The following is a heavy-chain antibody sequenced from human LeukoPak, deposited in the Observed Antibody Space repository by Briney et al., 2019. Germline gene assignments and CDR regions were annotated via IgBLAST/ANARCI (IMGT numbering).Heavy chain of an antibody. Sequence: LVKVSCKASGGTFSSYTISWVRQAPGQGLEWKGRIIPILGIANYAQKFQGRVTITADKSTSTAYIELSSLRSEDTAVYYCARATSITSFGVVPTDWGQGTLVTVSS. CDR2: IIPILGIA. V-gene: IGHV1-69*02. J-gene: IGHJ4*02. CDR1: GGTFSSYT. D-gene: IGHD3-3*01. CDR3: ARATSITSFGVVPTD.